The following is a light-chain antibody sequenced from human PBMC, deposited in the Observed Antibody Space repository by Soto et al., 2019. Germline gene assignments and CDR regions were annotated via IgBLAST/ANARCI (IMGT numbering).Light chain of an antibody. CDR2: GAS. CDR1: QSVSSN. V-gene: IGKV3-15*01. CDR3: QQYADWPRT. Sequence: EIVLTQSPATLSVSPGERATLSCRASQSVSSNLAWYQQKPGQAPRLLSYGASTRATGIPARVSGRGAGTEFTLTISSLQSEDFAVYYCQQYADWPRTFGQGTKVDI. J-gene: IGKJ1*01.